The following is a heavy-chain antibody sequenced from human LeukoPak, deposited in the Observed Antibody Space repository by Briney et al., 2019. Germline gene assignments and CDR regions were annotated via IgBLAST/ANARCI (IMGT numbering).Heavy chain of an antibody. CDR2: IKSKTDGGTT. J-gene: IGHJ4*02. D-gene: IGHD5-24*01. CDR1: EFTFSSYA. CDR3: TTRTRREIDY. V-gene: IGHV3-15*01. Sequence: GGSLRLSCAASEFTFSSYAMSWVRQAPGKGLEWVGRIKSKTDGGTTDYAAPVKGRFTISRDDSKNTLYLQMNSLKTEDTAVYYCTTRTRREIDYWGQGTLVTVSS.